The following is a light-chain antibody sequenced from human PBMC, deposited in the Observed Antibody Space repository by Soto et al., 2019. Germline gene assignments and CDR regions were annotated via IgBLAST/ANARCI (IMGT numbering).Light chain of an antibody. Sequence: DIQMTQSPSSLSASVGDRVTITCRASQAITNDLSWYQQKPGEPPKRLIYAASTLHSGVPSRFSGSGSGTEFPLTISSLQPEDFATYFCLHHNSYPLTFGQGTKVEIK. CDR3: LHHNSYPLT. CDR1: QAITND. V-gene: IGKV1-17*01. CDR2: AAS. J-gene: IGKJ1*01.